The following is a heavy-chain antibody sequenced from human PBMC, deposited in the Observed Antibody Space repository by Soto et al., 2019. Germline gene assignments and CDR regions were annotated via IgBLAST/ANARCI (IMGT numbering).Heavy chain of an antibody. D-gene: IGHD2-2*01. Sequence: QVQLVESGAEVKKPGASVKVSCKASGYTFTDYYIHWVRQAPGQGPEWMGWINPNSGGTNYAQKFQGRVTMTRDTSNSTAYMERSRLRSDDTAVYYCARGGHGSSTSCYPFDFWGQGTLVTVS. J-gene: IGHJ4*02. CDR1: GYTFTDYY. CDR3: ARGGHGSSTSCYPFDF. CDR2: INPNSGGT. V-gene: IGHV1-2*02.